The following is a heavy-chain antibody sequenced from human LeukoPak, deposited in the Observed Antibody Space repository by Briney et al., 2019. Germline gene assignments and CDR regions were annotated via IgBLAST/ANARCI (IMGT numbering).Heavy chain of an antibody. D-gene: IGHD1-26*01. CDR2: IYYSGST. Sequence: SETLSLTCTVSGGSVNSGSYYWNWIRQPPGKGLEWIGYIYYSGSTNYNPSLKSRVTISVDTSRNQFSLKLSSVTAADTAVYYCARAAYSGSYHSDYWGQRTLVTVSS. CDR1: GGSVNSGSYY. J-gene: IGHJ4*02. CDR3: ARAAYSGSYHSDY. V-gene: IGHV4-61*01.